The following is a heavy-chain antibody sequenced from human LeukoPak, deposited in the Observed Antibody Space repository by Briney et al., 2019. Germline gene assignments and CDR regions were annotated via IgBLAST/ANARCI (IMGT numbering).Heavy chain of an antibody. CDR2: TYYRSKWYN. D-gene: IGHD2-21*01. Sequence: SQTLSLTCAISGYSVSSNSAAWNWIRQSPARGLEWLGRTYYRSKWYNDYAVSVKSRITINPDTSKNQFSLQLDSVTPEDTAVYYCCHSLSGRTGAFDIWGRGTVVTVSS. V-gene: IGHV6-1*01. CDR3: CHSLSGRTGAFDI. CDR1: GYSVSSNSAA. J-gene: IGHJ3*02.